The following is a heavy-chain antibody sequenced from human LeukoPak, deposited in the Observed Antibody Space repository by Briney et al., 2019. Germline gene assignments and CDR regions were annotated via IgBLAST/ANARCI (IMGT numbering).Heavy chain of an antibody. Sequence: PGGSLRLSCAASGFTFSNYWMHWVRHAPGKGLVWVSRVNGDGSATNNADSVKGRFTISRDNAKNTLYLQMNSLRPEDTAVYYCARNHYGSVDYWGQGTLVTVSS. V-gene: IGHV3-74*01. D-gene: IGHD3-10*01. CDR2: VNGDGSAT. CDR1: GFTFSNYW. J-gene: IGHJ4*02. CDR3: ARNHYGSVDY.